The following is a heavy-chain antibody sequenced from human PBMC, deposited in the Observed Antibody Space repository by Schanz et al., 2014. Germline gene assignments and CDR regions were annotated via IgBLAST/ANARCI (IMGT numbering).Heavy chain of an antibody. CDR1: GFMFSSYG. Sequence: VQLVESGGGLVQPGGSLRLSCAASGFMFSSYGMHWVRQAPGKGLEWVGVISYDGSKKSYADSVKGRFTISRDISKNTLYLQMGSLRAEDVAVYYCARKSLVSAHYDSWGQGTLVTVSS. D-gene: IGHD2-21*01. V-gene: IGHV3-30*03. J-gene: IGHJ4*02. CDR3: ARKSLVSAHYDS. CDR2: ISYDGSKK.